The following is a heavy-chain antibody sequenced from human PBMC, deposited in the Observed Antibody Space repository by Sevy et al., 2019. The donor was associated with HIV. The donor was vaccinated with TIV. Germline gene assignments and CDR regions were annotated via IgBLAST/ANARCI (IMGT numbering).Heavy chain of an antibody. J-gene: IGHJ4*02. CDR1: GFIFSSYV. CDR3: EAITTAGRDY. D-gene: IGHD6-13*01. Sequence: GSLRPSCAASGFIFSSYVMTLVRQAPGKGLEWVSTISGSGGYTYYAESVKGRFTISRDNSNNILYLQMNSLRDEDTAVYYCEAITTAGRDYWGQGTLVTVSS. CDR2: ISGSGGYT. V-gene: IGHV3-23*01.